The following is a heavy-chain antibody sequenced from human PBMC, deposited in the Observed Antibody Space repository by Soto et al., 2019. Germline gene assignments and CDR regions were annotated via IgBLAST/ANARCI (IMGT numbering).Heavy chain of an antibody. CDR2: FDPEDGET. J-gene: IGHJ6*03. Sequence: QVQLVQSGAEVKKPGASVKVSCKVSGYTLTELSMHWVRQAPGKGLEWMGGFDPEDGETIYAEKFQGRVNMTEDTSTETDYMELSSLRSDNTDVYYCATSYCSGGSCYYYYMVVWGKGTTVTVSS. CDR1: GYTLTELS. D-gene: IGHD2-15*01. CDR3: ATSYCSGGSCYYYYMVV. V-gene: IGHV1-24*01.